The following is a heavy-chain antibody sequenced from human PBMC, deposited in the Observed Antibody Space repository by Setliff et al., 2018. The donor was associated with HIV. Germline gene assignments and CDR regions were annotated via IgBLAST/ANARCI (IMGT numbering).Heavy chain of an antibody. CDR3: AGPRGDEAFDI. D-gene: IGHD3-10*01. Sequence: SVKVSCKASGGTLRSYGMTWVRQAPGQGLEWMGTVIPVRDMANYAQKFQGRVTITADESTNTMYMELSSLRSDDTAVYYCAGPRGDEAFDIWGQGTMVTVSS. J-gene: IGHJ3*02. CDR1: GGTLRSYG. V-gene: IGHV1-69*04. CDR2: VIPVRDMA.